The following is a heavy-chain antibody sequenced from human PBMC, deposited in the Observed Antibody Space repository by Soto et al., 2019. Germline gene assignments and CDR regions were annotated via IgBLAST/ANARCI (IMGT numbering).Heavy chain of an antibody. J-gene: IGHJ4*02. CDR1: GFTFRCYS. D-gene: IGHD5-12*01. V-gene: IGHV3-64D*08. CDR2: ISSNGGST. CDR3: VKIAPDSGYDYFDY. Sequence: GGALRLSRLAPGFTFRCYSIHWVRPAPGKGLEFVSAISSNGGSTYYADSAKGRFTISRDNSKNTLYLQMSSLRAEDTAVYYCVKIAPDSGYDYFDYWGQGTLVTVSS.